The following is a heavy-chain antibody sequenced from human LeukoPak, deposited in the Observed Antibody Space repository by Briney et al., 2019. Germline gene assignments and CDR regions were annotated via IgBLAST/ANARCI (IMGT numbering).Heavy chain of an antibody. V-gene: IGHV3-11*01. CDR3: ARGGYCSNVVCYTSRSLDY. CDR1: AITFSDYY. J-gene: IGHJ4*02. Sequence: GGSLRLSCVASAITFSDYYMSWIRQAPGKGLEWVSYISGSGSTKYYADSVKGRFTISRDNAKNSLYLQMNSLRAEDTAVYYSARGGYCSNVVCYTSRSLDYWGQGTLVTVSS. CDR2: ISGSGSTK. D-gene: IGHD2-8*01.